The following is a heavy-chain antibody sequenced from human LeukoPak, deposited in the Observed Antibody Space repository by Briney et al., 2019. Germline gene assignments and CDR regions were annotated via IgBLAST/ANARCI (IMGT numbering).Heavy chain of an antibody. J-gene: IGHJ4*02. Sequence: AWSLTLSCPASGFNVDHYALHWVRQPRGRGLEGVSGISRNSDGVGYSDSVKGRFPISRKNAKNSLYLEMNSLRAEDTAVYYCARDQGGVGYWGQGTLVTVSS. CDR2: ISRNSDGV. D-gene: IGHD3-16*01. V-gene: IGHV3-9*01. CDR3: ARDQGGVGY. CDR1: GFNVDHYA.